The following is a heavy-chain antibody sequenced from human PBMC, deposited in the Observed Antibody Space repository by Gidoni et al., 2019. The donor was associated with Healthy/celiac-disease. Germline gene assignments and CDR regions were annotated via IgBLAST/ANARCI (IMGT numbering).Heavy chain of an antibody. CDR3: ARAGGDYVWGSYRRHYFDY. J-gene: IGHJ4*02. CDR1: GGSISSSNW. D-gene: IGHD3-16*02. CDR2: IYHSVST. Sequence: QVQLQESGPGLVKPSGTLSLTCAVSGGSISSSNWWSWVRQPPGKGLEWIGEIYHSVSTNYNPSLKSRVTISVDKSKNQFSLKLSSVTAADTAVYYCARAGGDYVWGSYRRHYFDYWGQGTLVTVSS. V-gene: IGHV4-4*02.